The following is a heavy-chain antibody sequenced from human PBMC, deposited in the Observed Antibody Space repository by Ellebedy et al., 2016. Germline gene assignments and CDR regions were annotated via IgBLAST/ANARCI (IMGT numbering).Heavy chain of an antibody. Sequence: GESLKISCAASGFIFSSYSMNWVRQAPGKGLEWVASISSTGTYMYYADSVKGRFTISRDNAKNSLYLQMSRLRAEDTAVYYCARDQGEWLRHNGMDVWGQGTTVTVSS. V-gene: IGHV3-21*03. D-gene: IGHD3-10*01. J-gene: IGHJ6*02. CDR1: GFIFSSYS. CDR3: ARDQGEWLRHNGMDV. CDR2: ISSTGTYM.